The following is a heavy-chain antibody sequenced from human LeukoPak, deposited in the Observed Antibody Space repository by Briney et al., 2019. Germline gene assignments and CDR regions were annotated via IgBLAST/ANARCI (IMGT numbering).Heavy chain of an antibody. V-gene: IGHV1-2*02. CDR2: INPNSGGT. Sequence: ASVKVSCKASGYTFTGYYMHWVRQAPGQGLEWMGWINPNSGGTNYAQKFQGRVTMTRDTSISTAYMELSRPRSDDTAVYYCARGGYSYGHLTYDYWGQGTLVTVSS. D-gene: IGHD5-18*01. CDR3: ARGGYSYGHLTYDY. J-gene: IGHJ4*02. CDR1: GYTFTGYY.